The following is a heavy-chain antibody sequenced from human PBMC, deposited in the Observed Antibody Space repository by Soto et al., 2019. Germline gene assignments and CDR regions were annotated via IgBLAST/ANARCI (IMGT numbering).Heavy chain of an antibody. V-gene: IGHV5-51*01. CDR3: ARKDKSGYFNWFDP. CDR2: TYPDDSDT. D-gene: IGHD3-22*01. J-gene: IGHJ5*02. Sequence: GESLKISCQASGYSFSNFWIAWVRQMPGEGLEWLGITYPDDSDTRYSPSFLGQVTISADKSTSTVFLQWASLKASDTAVYFCARKDKSGYFNWFDPWGQGTLVTVSS. CDR1: GYSFSNFW.